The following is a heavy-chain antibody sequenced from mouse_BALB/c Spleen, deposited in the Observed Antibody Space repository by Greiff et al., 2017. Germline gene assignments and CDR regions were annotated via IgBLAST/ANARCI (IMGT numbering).Heavy chain of an antibody. Sequence: EVQLQESGPGLVKPSQSLSLTCTVTGYSITSDYAWNWIRQFPGNKLEWMGYISYSGSTSYNPSLKSRISITRDTSKNQFFLQLNSVTTEDTATYYCAISPTYYGHWYFDVWGAGTTVTVSS. CDR3: AISPTYYGHWYFDV. CDR2: ISYSGST. CDR1: GYSITSDYA. D-gene: IGHD1-2*01. V-gene: IGHV3-2*02. J-gene: IGHJ1*01.